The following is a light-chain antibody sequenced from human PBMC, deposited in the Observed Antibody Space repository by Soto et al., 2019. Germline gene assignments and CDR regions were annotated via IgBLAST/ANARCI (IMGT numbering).Light chain of an antibody. J-gene: IGKJ1*01. V-gene: IGKV1-5*03. Sequence: TCRASQSINKWLAWYQQKPGKAPTLLIYEASILQNGVPSRFSGTESGTEFALTISTLGSDDFATRSCQQSTAYSAWTLGQGTKVDIK. CDR2: EAS. CDR3: QQSTAYSAWT. CDR1: QSINKW.